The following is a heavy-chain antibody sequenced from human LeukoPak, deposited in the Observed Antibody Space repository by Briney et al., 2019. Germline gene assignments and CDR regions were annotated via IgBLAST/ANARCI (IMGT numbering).Heavy chain of an antibody. D-gene: IGHD6-19*01. CDR3: ARESAVAGIFDY. Sequence: GGSLRLSCAASGFTFSSYGMHWVRQAPGKGLEWVAVIWYDGSNKYYADSVKGRFTISRDNSKNTLYLQMNSLRAKDTAVYYCARESAVAGIFDYWGQGTLVTVSS. CDR1: GFTFSSYG. J-gene: IGHJ4*02. V-gene: IGHV3-33*01. CDR2: IWYDGSNK.